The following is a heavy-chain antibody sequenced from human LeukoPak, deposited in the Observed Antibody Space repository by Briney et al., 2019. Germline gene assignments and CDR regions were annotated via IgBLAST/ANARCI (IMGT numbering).Heavy chain of an antibody. D-gene: IGHD4-17*01. CDR1: TDSTNVYY. CDR2: IYTSENT. Sequence: SETLSLTCSVSTDSTNVYYWSWIRQPAGKGLEWIGRIYTSENTDYNPSLKSRVTMSVDMSTSQFSLRFTSVAASDTAVYYCAREGDYGDYSKSFYYMDVWGKGTTVTVSS. J-gene: IGHJ6*03. V-gene: IGHV4-4*07. CDR3: AREGDYGDYSKSFYYMDV.